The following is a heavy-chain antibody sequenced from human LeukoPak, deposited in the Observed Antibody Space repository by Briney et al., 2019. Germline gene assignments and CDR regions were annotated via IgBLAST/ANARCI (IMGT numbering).Heavy chain of an antibody. V-gene: IGHV1-2*02. CDR1: GYTFTDYY. D-gene: IGHD2-2*01. J-gene: IGHJ4*02. Sequence: ASVKVSCKASGYTFTDYYMHWVRQAPGQGFEWMGWINPNDGDTNCAQKFQGRVTMTRDTSISTAHMEVSRLRSDDTAVYYCARANFLYCSSSACLFDYWGQGTLVTVSS. CDR3: ARANFLYCSSSACLFDY. CDR2: INPNDGDT.